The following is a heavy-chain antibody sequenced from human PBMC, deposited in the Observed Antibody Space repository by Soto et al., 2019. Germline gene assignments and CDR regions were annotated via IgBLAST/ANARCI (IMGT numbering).Heavy chain of an antibody. CDR1: GGSISSSSYY. CDR3: ARTAPGSYYISTIGAFDI. CDR2: IYYSGST. Sequence: SETLSLTCTVSGGSISSSSYYWGWIRQPPGKGLEWIGSIYYSGSTYYNPSLKSRVTISVDTSKNQFSLKLSSVTAADTAVYYCARTAPGSYYISTIGAFDIWGQGTMVTVSS. D-gene: IGHD3-10*01. V-gene: IGHV4-39*01. J-gene: IGHJ3*02.